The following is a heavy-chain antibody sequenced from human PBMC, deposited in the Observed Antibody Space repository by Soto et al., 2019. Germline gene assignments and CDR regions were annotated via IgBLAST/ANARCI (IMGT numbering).Heavy chain of an antibody. CDR2: IGTAGDT. J-gene: IGHJ4*02. CDR3: ARGRHYYDSSGYYYYFDY. V-gene: IGHV3-13*04. Sequence: EVQLVESGGGLVQPGGSLRLSCAASGFTFSSCDMHWVRQATGKGLEWVSAIGTAGDTYYPGSVKGRFTISRENAKNSLYLQMNSLRAGDTAVYYCARGRHYYDSSGYYYYFDYWGQGTPVTVSS. CDR1: GFTFSSCD. D-gene: IGHD3-22*01.